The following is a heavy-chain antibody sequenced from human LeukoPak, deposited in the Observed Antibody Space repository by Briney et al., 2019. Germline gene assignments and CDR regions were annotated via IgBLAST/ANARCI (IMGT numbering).Heavy chain of an antibody. J-gene: IGHJ6*03. D-gene: IGHD3-16*01. V-gene: IGHV3-48*01. CDR3: ARDAGYYRMDV. CDR2: ISSSSSTI. Sequence: GGSLRLSCAASGFTFSIYSMNWVRQAPGKGLEWVSYISSSSSTIYYADSVKGRFTISRDNAKRSLYLQVDSLRAEDAAVYYCARDAGYYRMDVWGKGTTVTVSS. CDR1: GFTFSIYS.